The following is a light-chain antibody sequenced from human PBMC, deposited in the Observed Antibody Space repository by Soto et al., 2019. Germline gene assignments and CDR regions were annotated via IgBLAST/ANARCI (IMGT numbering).Light chain of an antibody. J-gene: IGLJ2*01. V-gene: IGLV1-40*01. Sequence: QSVLTQPPSVSGAPGQRVTISCTGSRSNIGAGYDVHWYQQLPGTAPKVLIYGNSNRPSGVPDRFSGSKSGTSASLAITGLQAEDEADYYRQSYDSSLSGPIFGGGTKLTVL. CDR2: GNS. CDR3: QSYDSSLSGPI. CDR1: RSNIGAGYD.